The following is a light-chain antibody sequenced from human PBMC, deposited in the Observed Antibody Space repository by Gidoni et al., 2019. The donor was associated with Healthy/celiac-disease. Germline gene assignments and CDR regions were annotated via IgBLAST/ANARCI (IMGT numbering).Light chain of an antibody. V-gene: IGLV3-19*01. J-gene: IGLJ1*01. CDR3: NSRDSSGNHLV. Sequence: SSELTQDPAVSVALGQTVRLTCQGDSLRSYYASWYQQKPGQAPVLVIYGKNNRPPGIPDRFACSSSGNTASLTITGAQAEDEADYYCNSRDSSGNHLVFGTGTKVTV. CDR2: GKN. CDR1: SLRSYY.